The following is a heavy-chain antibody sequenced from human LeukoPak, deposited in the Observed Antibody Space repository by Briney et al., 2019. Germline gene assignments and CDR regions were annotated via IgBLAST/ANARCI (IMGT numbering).Heavy chain of an antibody. CDR3: AHKDTAMAPFDY. Sequence: SGPTLVKPTQTLTLTCTFSGFSLSTSGVGVGWIRQPPGKALEWLALIYWNDDKRYSPSLKSRLTITKDTSKNQVVLTMTNMDPVDTATYYCAHKDTAMAPFDYWGQGTLVTASS. V-gene: IGHV2-5*01. CDR2: IYWNDDK. D-gene: IGHD5-18*01. CDR1: GFSLSTSGVG. J-gene: IGHJ4*02.